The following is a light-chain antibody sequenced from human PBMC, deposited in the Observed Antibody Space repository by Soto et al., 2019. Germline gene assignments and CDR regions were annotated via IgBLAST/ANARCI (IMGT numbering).Light chain of an antibody. CDR3: QQYNSYSWT. CDR1: QSISGW. J-gene: IGKJ1*01. V-gene: IGKV1-5*03. CDR2: KAS. Sequence: DIQMTQSPSTLSASVGDRVTITCRASQSISGWLAWYQQKPGKAPKLLIYKASSLESGVPSRFSGSVSGTEFTLTISSLQPDDFATYYCQQYNSYSWTFGQGTKVEIK.